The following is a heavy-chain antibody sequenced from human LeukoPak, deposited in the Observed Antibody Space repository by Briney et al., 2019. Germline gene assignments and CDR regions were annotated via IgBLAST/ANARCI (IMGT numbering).Heavy chain of an antibody. CDR1: EFTFGDYA. CDR2: IRSKDNDGTT. Sequence: GGSLRLSCTASEFTFGDYAISWVRQAPGKGLEWLGFIRSKDNDGTTDYAASVKGRFIISRDDSKSVAYLEMNDVKIEDTAVYYCTRDRWGGGYISRGMDVWGKGTTVTISS. V-gene: IGHV3-49*04. J-gene: IGHJ6*04. CDR3: TRDRWGGGYISRGMDV. D-gene: IGHD5-12*01.